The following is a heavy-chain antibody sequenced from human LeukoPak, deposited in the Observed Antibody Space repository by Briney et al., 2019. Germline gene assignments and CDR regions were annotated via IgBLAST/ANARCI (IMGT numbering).Heavy chain of an antibody. Sequence: GGSLRLSCAASGFTFSSYAMSWVRQAPGKGLEWVSGISGSGGRTHYADSVKGRFTISRDNSKKMLYLQMNSLRAKDTAVYYCAATYGSGSRGDAFDIWGQGTMVTVSS. D-gene: IGHD3-10*01. V-gene: IGHV3-23*01. CDR2: ISGSGGRT. J-gene: IGHJ3*02. CDR3: AATYGSGSRGDAFDI. CDR1: GFTFSSYA.